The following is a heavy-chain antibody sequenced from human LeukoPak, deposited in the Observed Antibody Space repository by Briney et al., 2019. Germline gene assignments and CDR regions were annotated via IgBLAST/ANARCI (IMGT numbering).Heavy chain of an antibody. CDR1: GGSISSYY. D-gene: IGHD1-14*01. J-gene: IGHJ4*02. Sequence: PSETLSLTCTVSGGSISSYYWSWIRQPPGKGPEWIGYIYYSGSTNYNPSLKSRVTISVDTSKNQFSLKLSSVTAADTAVYYCARGRAPTTFDYWGQGTLVTVSS. V-gene: IGHV4-59*01. CDR2: IYYSGST. CDR3: ARGRAPTTFDY.